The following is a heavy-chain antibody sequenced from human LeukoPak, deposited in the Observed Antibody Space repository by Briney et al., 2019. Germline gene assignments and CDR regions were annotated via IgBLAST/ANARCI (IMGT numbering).Heavy chain of an antibody. CDR2: INPNSGGT. V-gene: IGHV1-2*02. CDR3: ARDLIRGYCSSTSCPEFDY. CDR1: GYTFTGYY. D-gene: IGHD2-2*01. Sequence: ASVKVSCKASGYTFTGYYMHWVRQAPGQGLEWMGWINPNSGGTNYAQKFQGRVTMTRDTSISTAYMELSRLRSDDTAVYYCARDLIRGYCSSTSCPEFDYWGQGTLVTVSS. J-gene: IGHJ4*02.